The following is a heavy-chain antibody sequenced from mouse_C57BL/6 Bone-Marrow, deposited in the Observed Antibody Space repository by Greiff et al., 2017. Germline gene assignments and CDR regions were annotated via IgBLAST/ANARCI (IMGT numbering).Heavy chain of an antibody. CDR1: GYTFTSYW. CDR3: ARWSVAGFYYAMDY. V-gene: IGHV1-69*01. J-gene: IGHJ4*01. CDR2: IDPSDSYT. Sequence: QVQLQQPGAELVMPGASVKLSCKASGYTFTSYWMHWVKQRPGQGLEWIGEIDPSDSYTNYNQKFKGKSTLTVDKSSSTAYMQLSSLTSEDSAVYYCARWSVAGFYYAMDYGGQGTSVTVSA.